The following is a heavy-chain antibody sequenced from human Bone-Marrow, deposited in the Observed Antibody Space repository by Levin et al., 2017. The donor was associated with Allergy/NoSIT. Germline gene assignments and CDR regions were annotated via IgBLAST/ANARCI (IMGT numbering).Heavy chain of an antibody. Sequence: GSLRLSCAASGFTFSNAWMSWVRQAPGKGLEWVGRIKSKTDGGTTDYAAPVKGRFTISRDDSKNTLYLQMNSLKTEDTAVYYCTTDFNSLRGRQLAESKQAQAVENWFDPWGQGTLVTVSS. CDR3: TTDFNSLRGRQLAESKQAQAVENWFDP. CDR1: GFTFSNAW. V-gene: IGHV3-15*01. J-gene: IGHJ5*02. D-gene: IGHD5-18*01. CDR2: IKSKTDGGTT.